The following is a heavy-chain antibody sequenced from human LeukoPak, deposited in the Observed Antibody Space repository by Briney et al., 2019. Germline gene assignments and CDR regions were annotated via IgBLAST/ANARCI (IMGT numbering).Heavy chain of an antibody. V-gene: IGHV1-69*13. CDR1: GGTFSSYA. CDR2: IIPIFGTA. D-gene: IGHD5-18*01. J-gene: IGHJ4*02. Sequence: SVKVSCKASGGTFSSYAISWVRQAPGHGLEWMGGIIPIFGTANYAQKFQGRVTITADESTSTAYMALSSLRSEDTAVQYCARDSGYSYGVDYWYQVSLVTVSS. CDR3: ARDSGYSYGVDY.